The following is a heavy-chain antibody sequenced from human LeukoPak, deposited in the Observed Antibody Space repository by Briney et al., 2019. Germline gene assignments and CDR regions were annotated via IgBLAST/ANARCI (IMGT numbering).Heavy chain of an antibody. Sequence: SETLSLTCTVSGGSISSYYWSWIRQPPGKGLEWIGYIYYSGSTNYNPSLKSRVTISVDTSKNQSSLKLSSVTAADTAVYYCARGEVAAAGSDYYYYGMDVWGQGTTVTVSS. V-gene: IGHV4-59*01. D-gene: IGHD6-13*01. CDR3: ARGEVAAAGSDYYYYGMDV. J-gene: IGHJ6*02. CDR1: GGSISSYY. CDR2: IYYSGST.